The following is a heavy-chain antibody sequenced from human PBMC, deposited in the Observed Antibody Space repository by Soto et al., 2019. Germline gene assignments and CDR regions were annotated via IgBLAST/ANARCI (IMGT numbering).Heavy chain of an antibody. CDR2: ISSSSSYI. CDR3: ARDWGYYYYYGMDV. J-gene: IGHJ6*02. CDR1: GFTSSSYS. D-gene: IGHD3-16*01. Sequence: EVQLVESGGGLVKPGGSLRLPCAASGFTSSSYSINWVRQPPGKGLGWVSSISSSSSYIYYADSVKGRFTISRDNAKNSLYLQMNSLRAEDTAVYYCARDWGYYYYYGMDVWGQGTTVTVSS. V-gene: IGHV3-21*01.